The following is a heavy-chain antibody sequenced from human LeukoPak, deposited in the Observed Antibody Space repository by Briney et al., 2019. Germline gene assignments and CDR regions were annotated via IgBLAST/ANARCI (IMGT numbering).Heavy chain of an antibody. Sequence: GASVRVSCKASGYTFTGYYMHWVRQAPGQGLEWMGWINPNSGGTNYAQKFQGRVTMTRDTSISTAYMELSRLRSDDTAVYYCARDLGYCTNGVCSDYWGQGTLVTVSS. J-gene: IGHJ4*02. V-gene: IGHV1-2*02. CDR3: ARDLGYCTNGVCSDY. CDR2: INPNSGGT. CDR1: GYTFTGYY. D-gene: IGHD2-8*01.